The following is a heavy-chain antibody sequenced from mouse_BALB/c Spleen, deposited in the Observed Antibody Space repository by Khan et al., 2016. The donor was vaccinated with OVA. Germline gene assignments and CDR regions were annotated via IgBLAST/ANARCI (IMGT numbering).Heavy chain of an antibody. CDR2: IWGDGNT. CDR3: AKSVYSHYYAMDY. V-gene: IGHV2-3*01. CDR1: GFSLTTYG. J-gene: IGHJ4*01. Sequence: QVQLKESGPGLVAPSQSLSITCTVSGFSLTTYGVTWVRQTPGKGLEWLGVIWGDGNTDYHSALISRLSISKDNSESQVFLKLNSLQTDDTATYYCAKSVYSHYYAMDYWGQGTSVTVSS. D-gene: IGHD2-1*01.